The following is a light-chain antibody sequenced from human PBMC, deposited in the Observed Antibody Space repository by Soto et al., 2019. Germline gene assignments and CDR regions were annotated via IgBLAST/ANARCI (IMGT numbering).Light chain of an antibody. V-gene: IGKV3-20*01. CDR3: QQYGRSPPMT. Sequence: EIVLTQSPGTLSLSPGERATLSCRASHSVSSSYLAWYQQKPGQAPRLLIYGASSRATGIPDRFSGSGSGTDFTLTISRLEPEDFAVYYCQQYGRSPPMTFGQGTRLEIK. CDR1: HSVSSSY. CDR2: GAS. J-gene: IGKJ5*01.